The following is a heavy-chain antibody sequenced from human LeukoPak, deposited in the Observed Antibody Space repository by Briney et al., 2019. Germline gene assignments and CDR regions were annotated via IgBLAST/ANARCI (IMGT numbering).Heavy chain of an antibody. CDR1: GFTLSSFW. CDR3: AREIPGQLVALDF. D-gene: IGHD6-13*01. J-gene: IGHJ4*02. V-gene: IGHV3-7*01. Sequence: GGSLRLSCAASGFTLSSFWMSWVRQAPGKGLEWVGNIKDDGSEKYYADSMKGRFTISRDNARNSLYLQMNSLRAEDTAVYFCAREIPGQLVALDFWGQGTLVTVSS. CDR2: IKDDGSEK.